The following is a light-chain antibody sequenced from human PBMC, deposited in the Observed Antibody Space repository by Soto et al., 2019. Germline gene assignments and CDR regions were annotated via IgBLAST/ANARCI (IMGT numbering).Light chain of an antibody. V-gene: IGKV1-5*03. CDR3: QQYYTYST. Sequence: DIQMTQSPSTLSASVGDRVTITCRASQSISSWLAWYQQKPGKAPKLLIYEASSLERGVPSRFSGSGSGTEFTLTIASLQPDDFAIYYCQQYYTYSTFGPGTKVDIK. J-gene: IGKJ3*01. CDR2: EAS. CDR1: QSISSW.